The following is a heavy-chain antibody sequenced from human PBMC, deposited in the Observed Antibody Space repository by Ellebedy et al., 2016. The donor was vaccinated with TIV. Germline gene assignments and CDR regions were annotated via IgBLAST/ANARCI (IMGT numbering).Heavy chain of an antibody. D-gene: IGHD3-10*01. CDR3: TRFEIISGGGYGMDV. V-gene: IGHV3-13*01. CDR1: GFTFSRYD. CDR2: IDNAGDT. Sequence: GESLKISXAASGFTFSRYDMHWVRQSTRKGLEWVASIDNAGDTYHPGSVKSRFTISRENAKNSLYLQMNSLRVEDTAVYYCTRFEIISGGGYGMDVWGQGTTVTVSS. J-gene: IGHJ6*02.